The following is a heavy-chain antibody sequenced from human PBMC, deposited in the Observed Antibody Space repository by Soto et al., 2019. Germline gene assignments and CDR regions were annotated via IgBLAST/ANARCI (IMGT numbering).Heavy chain of an antibody. CDR3: TTEVIAAAGIPDY. D-gene: IGHD6-13*01. V-gene: IGHV3-15*01. CDR2: IKSKTDGGTT. Sequence: EVQLVESGGGLVKPGGSLRLSCAASGFTFSNALMSWVRQAPGTGLEWVGRIKSKTDGGTTDYAAPVKGRCTISRDDSTNTLYLQMNSLKTADAAVDYCTTEVIAAAGIPDYWGQGTLVTVSS. J-gene: IGHJ4*02. CDR1: GFTFSNAL.